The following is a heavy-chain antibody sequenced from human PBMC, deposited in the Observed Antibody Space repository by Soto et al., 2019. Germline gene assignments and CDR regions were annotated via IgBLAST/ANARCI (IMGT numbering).Heavy chain of an antibody. J-gene: IGHJ1*01. CDR2: INPNSGGT. V-gene: IGHV1-2*02. CDR3: ATLYYYDSSGYFGGAEYFQH. Sequence: ASVKVSCKASGYTFTGYYMHWVRQAPGQGLEWMGWINPNSGGTNYAQKFQGRVTMTRDTSISTAYMELSRLRSDDTAVYYCATLYYYDSSGYFGGAEYFQHWGQGTLVTVSS. CDR1: GYTFTGYY. D-gene: IGHD3-22*01.